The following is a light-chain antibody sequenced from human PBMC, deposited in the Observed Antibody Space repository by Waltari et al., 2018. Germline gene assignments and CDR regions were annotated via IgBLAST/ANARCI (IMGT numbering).Light chain of an antibody. CDR3: CSHAGLGTYV. CDR2: EVI. Sequence: QSALTQPASVSGTPGQSITISCTGTTSDVGNYDLVSWYQHHPGKAPKLLICEVIKRPSGGSSRFAGSKSGSTASLTSSGLQPDDEADYYCCSHAGLGTYVFGSGTKVTVL. CDR1: TSDVGNYDL. V-gene: IGLV2-23*02. J-gene: IGLJ1*01.